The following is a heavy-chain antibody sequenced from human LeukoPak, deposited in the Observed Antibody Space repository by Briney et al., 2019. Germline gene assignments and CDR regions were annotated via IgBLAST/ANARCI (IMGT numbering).Heavy chain of an antibody. J-gene: IGHJ3*02. CDR1: GGSLKNFA. V-gene: IGHV1-69*13. Sequence: SVKVSCKASGGSLKNFAISWVRQAPGQGPEWMGGFNHIYGTTNYAQKFQGRVTITVDDSTNIAYLDLSSLRSDDTALYYCARRAEWFSWSRLDAFDIWGQGTMVTVSS. D-gene: IGHD3-3*01. CDR3: ARRAEWFSWSRLDAFDI. CDR2: FNHIYGTT.